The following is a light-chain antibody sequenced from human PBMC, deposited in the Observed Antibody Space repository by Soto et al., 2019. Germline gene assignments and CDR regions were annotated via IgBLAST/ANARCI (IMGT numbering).Light chain of an antibody. J-gene: IGKJ4*01. CDR2: DAS. V-gene: IGKV1-5*01. Sequence: DIQMTQSPSTLSASIGDRVTITCRASQSISTWLAWYQQKPGKVPKLLIYDASSLESGVPSKFSGSGSGTEFTLTISSLQPDDFATYYCQKYNSYPLTFGGGTKV. CDR3: QKYNSYPLT. CDR1: QSISTW.